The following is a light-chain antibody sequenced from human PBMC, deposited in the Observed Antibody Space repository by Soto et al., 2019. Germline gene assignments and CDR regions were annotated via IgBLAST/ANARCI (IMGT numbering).Light chain of an antibody. J-gene: IGKJ3*01. Sequence: DIQMTQSPSSVSASVGDRVTITCRASQHIDSWLAWYQQNPGKAPKLLIYAASRLQSGVPPRFSGSGSGTDFTLTITSLQSEDFATYYCQQADSFPRTFGRGTKVDI. CDR2: AAS. V-gene: IGKV1-12*01. CDR1: QHIDSW. CDR3: QQADSFPRT.